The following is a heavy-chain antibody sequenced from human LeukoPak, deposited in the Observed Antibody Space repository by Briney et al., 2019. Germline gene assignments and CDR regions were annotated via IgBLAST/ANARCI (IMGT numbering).Heavy chain of an antibody. CDR2: IYYSGST. J-gene: IGHJ1*01. Sequence: SETLSLTCTVSGGSISSSSYYWGWIRQPPGKGLEWIGTIYYSGSTYYNPSLKSRVSISVDTSKKQFSLKLSSVTAADTAVYYCASMGVDTTMVTPEYFQHWGQGTLVTVSS. V-gene: IGHV4-39*01. CDR1: GGSISSSSYY. CDR3: ASMGVDTTMVTPEYFQH. D-gene: IGHD5-18*01.